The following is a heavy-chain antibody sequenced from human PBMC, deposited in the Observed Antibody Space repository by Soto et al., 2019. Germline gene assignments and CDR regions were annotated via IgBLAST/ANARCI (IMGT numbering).Heavy chain of an antibody. CDR3: ARDKWSGGSCYTYDY. CDR2: ISSSGSTI. V-gene: IGHV3-48*03. CDR1: GFTFSSYE. D-gene: IGHD2-15*01. J-gene: IGHJ4*02. Sequence: LRLSCAASGFTFSSYEMNWVRQAPGKGLEWVSYISSSGSTIYYADSVKGRFTISRDNAKNSLYLQVNSLRAEDTAVYYCARDKWSGGSCYTYDYWGQGNLVTVSS.